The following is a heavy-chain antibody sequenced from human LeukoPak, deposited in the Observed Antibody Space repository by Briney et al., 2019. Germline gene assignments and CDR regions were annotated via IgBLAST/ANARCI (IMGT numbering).Heavy chain of an antibody. CDR3: ASANDYSNYYNWFDP. D-gene: IGHD4-11*01. J-gene: IGHJ5*02. CDR2: IYYSGST. V-gene: IGHV4-59*01. CDR1: GGSISSYY. Sequence: SETLSLTCTVSGGSISSYYWSWIRQPPGKGLEWIGYIYYSGSTNYNPSLKSRVTISVDTSKNQFSLKLSSVTAADTAVYYCASANDYSNYYNWFDPWGQGTLVTVSS.